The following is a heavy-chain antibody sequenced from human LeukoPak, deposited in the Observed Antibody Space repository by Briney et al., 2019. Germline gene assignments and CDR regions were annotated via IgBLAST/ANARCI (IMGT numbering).Heavy chain of an antibody. V-gene: IGHV1-18*01. CDR2: ISTYNGNA. Sequence: ASVKVSCKASGYTFTSYGISWVRQAPGQGLEWMGWISTYNGNANYAQRLQGRVTMTTDTSTSTAYMELTSLRSDDTALYHCARDIGGTTSDYWGQGTLVTVSS. J-gene: IGHJ4*02. CDR1: GYTFTSYG. D-gene: IGHD2-2*01. CDR3: ARDIGGTTSDY.